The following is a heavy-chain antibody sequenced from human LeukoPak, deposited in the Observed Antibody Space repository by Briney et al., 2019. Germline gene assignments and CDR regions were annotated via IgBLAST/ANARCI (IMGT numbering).Heavy chain of an antibody. CDR2: IRPRSSYI. Sequence: PGGSLRLSCEASGLTFSTYSMNWFRQAPGKGLEWVSSIRPRSSYIYYADSVMDRFTISRDNGKNSVYLQMNSLRVEDTALYYCANLIEAGRGDYWGQGTLVTVSS. D-gene: IGHD6-13*01. J-gene: IGHJ4*02. V-gene: IGHV3-21*01. CDR3: ANLIEAGRGDY. CDR1: GLTFSTYS.